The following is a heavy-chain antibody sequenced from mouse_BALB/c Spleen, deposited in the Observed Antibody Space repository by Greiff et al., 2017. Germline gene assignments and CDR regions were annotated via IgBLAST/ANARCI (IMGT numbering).Heavy chain of an antibody. Sequence: VQLKESGPGLVKPSQSLSLTCTVTGYSITSDYAWNWIRQFPGNKLEWMGYISYSGSTSYNPSLKSRISITRDTSKNQFFLQLNSVTTEDTATYYCARSPLRGAMDYWGQGTSVTVSS. CDR3: ARSPLRGAMDY. CDR2: ISYSGST. J-gene: IGHJ4*01. V-gene: IGHV3-2*02. CDR1: GYSITSDYA. D-gene: IGHD1-1*01.